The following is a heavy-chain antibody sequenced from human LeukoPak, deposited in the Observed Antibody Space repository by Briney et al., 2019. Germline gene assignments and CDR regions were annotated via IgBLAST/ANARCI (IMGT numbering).Heavy chain of an antibody. Sequence: GGSLRLSCAASGFTFSNYWMTWVRQAPGKGLEWVANVKQDGSEQYYVDSVKGRFTISRDNAKNSLYLQMNSLRAEDTAVYYCAGWTVAGRFFDYWGQGTLVTVSS. CDR3: AGWTVAGRFFDY. CDR2: VKQDGSEQ. J-gene: IGHJ4*02. CDR1: GFTFSNYW. V-gene: IGHV3-7*03. D-gene: IGHD6-19*01.